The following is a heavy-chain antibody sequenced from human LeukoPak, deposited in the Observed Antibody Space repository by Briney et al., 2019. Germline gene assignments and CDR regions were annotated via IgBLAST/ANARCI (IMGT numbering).Heavy chain of an antibody. V-gene: IGHV4-39*01. J-gene: IGHJ5*02. CDR1: GVSISSSNYY. CDR2: IYYSGNT. D-gene: IGHD6-19*01. CDR3: ARRRAGRDWFDP. Sequence: SEALSLTCAVSGVSISSSNYYWGWIRQPPGQGLEWIGSIYYSGNTYYNPSLKSRVTISVDTSKNQFSLKLSSVTATDTAVYYCARRRAGRDWFDPWGQGTLVTVSS.